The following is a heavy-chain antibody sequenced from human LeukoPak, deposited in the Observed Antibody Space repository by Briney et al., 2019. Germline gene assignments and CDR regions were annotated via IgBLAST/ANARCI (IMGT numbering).Heavy chain of an antibody. D-gene: IGHD6-13*01. J-gene: IGHJ4*02. CDR3: ARYGSIVAAGTFDY. Sequence: GGSLRPSCAASGFTFSIYWMTWVRQAPGKGLEWVANIKHDGSEKYYVDSVKGRFTISRDNAKNSLYLQMNSLRAEDAAVYYCARYGSIVAAGTFDYWGQGTLVTVSS. CDR2: IKHDGSEK. CDR1: GFTFSIYW. V-gene: IGHV3-7*04.